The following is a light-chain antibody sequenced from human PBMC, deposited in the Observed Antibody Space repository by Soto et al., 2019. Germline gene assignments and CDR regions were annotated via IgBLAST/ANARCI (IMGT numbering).Light chain of an antibody. V-gene: IGKV3-15*01. J-gene: IGKJ2*01. CDR1: QSVSNN. CDR2: GAS. CDR3: QQNYNWPYN. Sequence: EIVMTQSPATLSVSPGERASLSCRASQSVSNNLAWYQQTPGQGPSLLIFGASTSATDIPASFSGSGSVTDFTLTTSSQQSEDFADYDCQQNYNWPYNFGQVTKLQTK.